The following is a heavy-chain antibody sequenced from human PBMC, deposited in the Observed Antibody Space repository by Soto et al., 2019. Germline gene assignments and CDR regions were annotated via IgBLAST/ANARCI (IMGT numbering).Heavy chain of an antibody. CDR1: GFTFSSYS. CDR3: ARDRGRYYDILTGYRAYYYYYMDV. V-gene: IGHV3-48*01. CDR2: ISSSSSTI. Sequence: PGGSLRLSCAASGFTFSSYSMNWVRQAPGKGLEWVSYISSSSSTIYYADSVKGRFTISRDNAKNSLYLQMNSLRAEDTAVYYCARDRGRYYDILTGYRAYYYYYMDVWGKGPTVTVSS. J-gene: IGHJ6*03. D-gene: IGHD3-9*01.